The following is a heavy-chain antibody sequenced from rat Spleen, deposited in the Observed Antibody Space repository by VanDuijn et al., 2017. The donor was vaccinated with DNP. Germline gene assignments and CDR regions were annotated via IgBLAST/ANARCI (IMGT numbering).Heavy chain of an antibody. CDR3: TTLITFMNG. V-gene: IGHV5-20*01. CDR1: GFTFSNYV. Sequence: EVQLVESGGGLVQPGRSLKLSCAASGFTFSNYVMAWIRQAPTKGLEWIASISPNGGSIYYRDSVKGRFSVSRDNTKSSLYLQMDSLRSEDTATYYCTTLITFMNGWGQGTSVTVSS. D-gene: IGHD1-1*01. CDR2: ISPNGGSI. J-gene: IGHJ4*01.